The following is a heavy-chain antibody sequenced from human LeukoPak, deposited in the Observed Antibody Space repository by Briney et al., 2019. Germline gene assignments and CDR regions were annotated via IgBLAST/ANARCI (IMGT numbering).Heavy chain of an antibody. CDR1: GGSISSSSYY. Sequence: PSETLSLTCTVSGGSISSSSYYWGWIRQPPGKGLEWIGSIYYSGSTYYNPSLKSRVTISVDTSKNQFSLKLSSVTAADTAVYYCARGLDYDYVWGSYRNTPFDYWGQGTLVTVSS. V-gene: IGHV4-39*07. CDR3: ARGLDYDYVWGSYRNTPFDY. CDR2: IYYSGST. J-gene: IGHJ4*02. D-gene: IGHD3-16*02.